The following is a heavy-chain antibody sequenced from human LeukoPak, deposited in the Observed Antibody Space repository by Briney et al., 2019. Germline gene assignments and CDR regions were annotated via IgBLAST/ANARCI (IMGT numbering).Heavy chain of an antibody. V-gene: IGHV4-4*07. CDR1: GGSISSYY. J-gene: IGHJ5*02. Sequence: SSEALSLTCTVSGGSISSYYWSWIRQPAGKGLEWIGRIYTSGSTNYNPSLKSRVTMSVDTSKNQFSLKLSSVTAADTAVYYCARGTQVWFGQQNWFDPWGQGTLVTVSS. CDR2: IYTSGST. CDR3: ARGTQVWFGQQNWFDP. D-gene: IGHD3-10*01.